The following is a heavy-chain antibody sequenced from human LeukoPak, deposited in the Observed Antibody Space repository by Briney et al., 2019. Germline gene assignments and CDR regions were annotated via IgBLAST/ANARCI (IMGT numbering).Heavy chain of an antibody. CDR3: AREDNPLWFDP. V-gene: IGHV3-30-3*01. Sequence: GGSLRLSCAASEFSFSNFAMYWVRQAPGKGLEWLAVISYDGSIRYYADSVKGRFTISRDNSNNTVHLQMNSLRTDDSALYYCAREDNPLWFDPWGQGTLVTVSS. CDR2: ISYDGSIR. J-gene: IGHJ5*02. CDR1: EFSFSNFA. D-gene: IGHD1-1*01.